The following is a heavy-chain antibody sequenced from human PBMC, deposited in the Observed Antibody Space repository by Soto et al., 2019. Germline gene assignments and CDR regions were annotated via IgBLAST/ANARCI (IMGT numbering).Heavy chain of an antibody. D-gene: IGHD3-3*01. CDR3: ANTIFGGYYYGMDV. J-gene: IGHJ6*02. V-gene: IGHV3-30*18. CDR2: ISYDGSNK. Sequence: QVQLVESGGGVVQPGRSLRLSCAASGFTFSSYGMHWVRQAPGKGLEWVAVISYDGSNKYYADSVKGRFTISRDNSKNTLYLQMNSPRAEDTAVYYCANTIFGGYYYGMDVWGQGTTVTVSS. CDR1: GFTFSSYG.